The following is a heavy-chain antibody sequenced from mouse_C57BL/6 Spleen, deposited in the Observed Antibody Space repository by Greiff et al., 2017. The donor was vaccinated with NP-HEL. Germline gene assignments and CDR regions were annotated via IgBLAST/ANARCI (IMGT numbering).Heavy chain of an antibody. CDR2: ISDGGSYT. CDR1: GFTFSSYA. J-gene: IGHJ2*01. CDR3: ARDQDEYFDY. Sequence: DVHLVESGGGLVKPGGSLKLSCAASGFTFSSYAMSWVRQTPEKRLEWVATISDGGSYTYYPDNVKGRFTISRDIAKNNLYLQMSHLKSEDTAMYYCARDQDEYFDYWGQGTTLTVSS. V-gene: IGHV5-4*01. D-gene: IGHD3-2*02.